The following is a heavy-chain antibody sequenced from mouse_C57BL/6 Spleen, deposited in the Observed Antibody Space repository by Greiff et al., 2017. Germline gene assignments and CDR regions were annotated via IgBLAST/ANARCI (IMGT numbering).Heavy chain of an antibody. V-gene: IGHV1-11*01. CDR3: GRQPYSKGGYAMDY. Sequence: QVHVKQSGAELASPGASVTLSCKASGYTFTDHIMNWVKKRPGQGLEWIGRIYPVSGETNYNQKFMGKATFSVDRSSSTVYMVLNSLTSEDPAVYYCGRQPYSKGGYAMDYWGQGTSVTVSS. J-gene: IGHJ4*01. CDR1: GYTFTDHI. D-gene: IGHD2-5*01. CDR2: IYPVSGET.